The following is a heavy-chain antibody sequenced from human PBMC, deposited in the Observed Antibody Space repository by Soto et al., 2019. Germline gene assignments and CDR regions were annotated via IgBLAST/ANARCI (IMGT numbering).Heavy chain of an antibody. CDR3: AHSRPPRLLDY. Sequence: QITLKESGPTLVKPTQTLTLTCTFSGFSLSTSGVGVGWIRQPPGKALEWLALIYWDDDKRYSPSLNSRLTTPKDTSKNQVVLTMTNIDPVDTATYYCAHSRPPRLLDYWGQGTLVTVSS. V-gene: IGHV2-5*02. CDR2: IYWDDDK. J-gene: IGHJ4*02. CDR1: GFSLSTSGVG. D-gene: IGHD6-6*01.